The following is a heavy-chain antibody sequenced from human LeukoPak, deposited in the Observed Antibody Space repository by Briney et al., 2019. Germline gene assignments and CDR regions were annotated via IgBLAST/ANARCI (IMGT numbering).Heavy chain of an antibody. V-gene: IGHV3-11*04. D-gene: IGHD3-16*01. CDR1: GFTFSDYY. CDR3: ASHYDYAPDAFDI. J-gene: IGHJ3*02. Sequence: PGGSLRLSCAASGFTFSDYYMSWIRQAPGKGLEWVSYISSSGSTIYYADSVKGRFTISRDNAKNSLYLQMNSLRAEDTAVYYCASHYDYAPDAFDIWGQGTMVTVSS. CDR2: ISSSGSTI.